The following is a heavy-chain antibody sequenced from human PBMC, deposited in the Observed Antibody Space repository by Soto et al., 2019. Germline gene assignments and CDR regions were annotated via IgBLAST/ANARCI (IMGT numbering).Heavy chain of an antibody. CDR3: AKSTASGSYLYFDY. Sequence: GGSLRLSCAASGFTFSSYAMTWVRLAPGKGLEWVSAITGSSGSTYYADSVKGRFTISRDTPKNTLYLQMSSLRAEDSAVYYCAKSTASGSYLYFDYWGQGTLVTVSS. CDR1: GFTFSSYA. CDR2: ITGSSGST. J-gene: IGHJ4*02. D-gene: IGHD3-10*01. V-gene: IGHV3-23*01.